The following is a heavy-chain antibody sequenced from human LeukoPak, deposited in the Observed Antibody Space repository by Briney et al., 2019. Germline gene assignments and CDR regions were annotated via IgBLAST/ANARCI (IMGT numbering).Heavy chain of an antibody. CDR3: VRVIDWSRWFDP. Sequence: SETLSLTCTVSGGSISSSGYYGGWIRQPPGKGLEWIASISYSWTTYYNPSLKSRVTMSVDTSKNQFSLKLSSVTAADTAVYYCVRVIDWSRWFDPWGQGTLVTASS. J-gene: IGHJ5*02. CDR2: ISYSWTT. V-gene: IGHV4-39*07. CDR1: GGSISSSGYY. D-gene: IGHD3-9*01.